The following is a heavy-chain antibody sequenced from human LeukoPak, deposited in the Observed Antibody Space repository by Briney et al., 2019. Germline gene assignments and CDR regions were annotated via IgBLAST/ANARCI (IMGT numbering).Heavy chain of an antibody. D-gene: IGHD2/OR15-2a*01. Sequence: GGSLRLSCAASGFTFSSYVMSWVRQIPGKGLEWVSTIYVSGGSTYYADSAKGRFTISRDNSKNTLYLQMNSLRAEHTAVYYCAKLFPQLIFDYWGQGTLVTVSS. J-gene: IGHJ4*02. CDR1: GFTFSSYV. CDR2: IYVSGGST. CDR3: AKLFPQLIFDY. V-gene: IGHV3-23*01.